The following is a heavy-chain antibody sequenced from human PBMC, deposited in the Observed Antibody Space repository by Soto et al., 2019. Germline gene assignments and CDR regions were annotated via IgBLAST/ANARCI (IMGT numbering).Heavy chain of an antibody. J-gene: IGHJ4*03. D-gene: IGHD3-10*01. Sequence: GSLRLSCAASGFNFRSHGMHWVRQAPGKGLEWVAVIWYDGSSQYYADSVKGRFTISRDNAENSLYLQMNSLRVEDTAMYYCAKDTNSGGPAPIDYWGQGTTVTVSS. CDR3: AKDTNSGGPAPIDY. V-gene: IGHV3-33*03. CDR1: GFNFRSHG. CDR2: IWYDGSSQ.